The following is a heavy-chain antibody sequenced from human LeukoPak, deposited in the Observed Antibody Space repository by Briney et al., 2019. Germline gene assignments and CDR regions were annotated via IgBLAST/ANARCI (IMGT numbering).Heavy chain of an antibody. CDR1: GGAFSGYF. D-gene: IGHD3-10*01. CDR2: INHSGNT. CDR3: ARRYDDLGSPLND. J-gene: IGHJ4*02. V-gene: IGHV4-34*01. Sequence: SETLSLTCAVYGGAFSGYFWSWIRQPPGTGLDWIGEINHSGNTNYNPPLKSRATISVDTSKSQFSLKLSSVPAADTGVYYCARRYDDLGSPLNDWGRGTLVTV.